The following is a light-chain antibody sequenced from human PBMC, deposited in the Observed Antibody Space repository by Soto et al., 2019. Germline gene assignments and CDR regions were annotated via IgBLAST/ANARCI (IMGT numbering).Light chain of an antibody. CDR2: EVS. J-gene: IGLJ1*01. CDR3: SSYASSITYV. Sequence: QSVLTQPASVSRSPGQSITISCTGSSSDIGGYNYVSWYQQHPGKVPKLMIYEVSNRPSGVSFRFSGSKSGNTASLAISGLQAEDEADYYCSSYASSITYVFGTGTKVTVL. V-gene: IGLV2-14*01. CDR1: SSDIGGYNY.